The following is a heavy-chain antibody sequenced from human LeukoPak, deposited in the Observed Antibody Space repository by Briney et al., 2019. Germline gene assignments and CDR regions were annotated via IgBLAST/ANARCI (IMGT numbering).Heavy chain of an antibody. CDR3: AKMAPGDPDDYQYMDV. D-gene: IGHD7-27*01. V-gene: IGHV3-53*05. Sequence: GGSLRLSCAASGFIVSSNYMSWVRQAPGKGLEWVSVIYSGGSTYYADSVKGRFTISRDNPKNTLYLQMNSLRAEDTALYYCAKMAPGDPDDYQYMDVWGKGTTVTVSS. CDR1: GFIVSSNY. J-gene: IGHJ6*03. CDR2: IYSGGST.